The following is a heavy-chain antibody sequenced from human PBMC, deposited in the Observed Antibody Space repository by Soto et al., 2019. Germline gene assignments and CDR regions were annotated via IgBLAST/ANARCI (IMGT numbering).Heavy chain of an antibody. D-gene: IGHD1-20*01. CDR3: ARDGDPYITGTRTFDP. CDR1: GYTFTSYG. V-gene: IGHV1-18*01. Sequence: ASVKVSCKASGYTFTSYGISWVRRAPGQGLEWMGWISAYNGNTNYAQKLQGRVTMTTDTSTSTAYMELRSLRSDDTAVYYCARDGDPYITGTRTFDPWGQGTLVTVSS. J-gene: IGHJ5*02. CDR2: ISAYNGNT.